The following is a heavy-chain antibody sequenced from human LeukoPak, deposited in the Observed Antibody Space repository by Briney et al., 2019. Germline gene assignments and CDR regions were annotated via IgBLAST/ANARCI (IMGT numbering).Heavy chain of an antibody. CDR2: ISSSGGTT. D-gene: IGHD7-27*01. V-gene: IGHV3-23*01. J-gene: IGHJ4*02. CDR3: TKGTTGFDY. Sequence: GGSLRLSCAASGFTFTSYAMSWVRQAPGKGLEWVSGISSSGGTTYYADSVKGRFTISRDNSKNSLYLQMNSLRAEDTAVYYCTKGTTGFDYWGQGTLVTVSS. CDR1: GFTFTSYA.